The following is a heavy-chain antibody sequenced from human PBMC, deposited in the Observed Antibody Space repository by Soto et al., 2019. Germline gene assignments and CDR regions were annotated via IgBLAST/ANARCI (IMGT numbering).Heavy chain of an antibody. CDR3: ARRGYFCSSGQSRNWFYS. D-gene: IGHD6-6*01. Sequence: SETLSLTCTVSGGSISSYYWSWIRQPPGKGLEWIGYIYYSGSTNYNPSLKSRVTISVDTSKNQSSLKLSSVTAADTAVYYCARRGYFCSSGQSRNWFYSWGQGTLVTVSS. CDR1: GGSISSYY. J-gene: IGHJ5*01. V-gene: IGHV4-59*08. CDR2: IYYSGST.